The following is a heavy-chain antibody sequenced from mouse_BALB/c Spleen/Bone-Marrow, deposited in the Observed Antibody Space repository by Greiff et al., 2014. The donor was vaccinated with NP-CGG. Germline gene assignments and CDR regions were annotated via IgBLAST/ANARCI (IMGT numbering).Heavy chain of an antibody. D-gene: IGHD2-10*02. CDR1: GFTFRDYY. Sequence: EVQLQESGGGLVKPGGSLKLSCAASGFTFRDYYMYWVRQTPEKRLEWVATISDGGGYTYYPDSVWGRFTISRDNAKNNLYLQMSSLKSEDTAMYYCARSGERYGAMDYWGQGTSVTVFS. CDR3: ARSGERYGAMDY. J-gene: IGHJ4*01. CDR2: ISDGGGYT. V-gene: IGHV5-4*02.